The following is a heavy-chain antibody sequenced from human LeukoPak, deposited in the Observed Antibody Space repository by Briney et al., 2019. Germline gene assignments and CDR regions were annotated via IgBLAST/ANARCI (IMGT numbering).Heavy chain of an antibody. CDR2: INPSSGST. J-gene: IGHJ4*02. CDR3: ARGGYGDRIDY. V-gene: IGHV1-46*01. Sequence: ASVKVSCKTSGYSFTSYYMHWVRQAPGQGLEWMGVINPSSGSTSFAQKFQGRVTMTRDTSTSTVYMELSRLRSEDTAVYYCARGGYGDRIDYWGQGTLVSVSS. D-gene: IGHD4-17*01. CDR1: GYSFTSYY.